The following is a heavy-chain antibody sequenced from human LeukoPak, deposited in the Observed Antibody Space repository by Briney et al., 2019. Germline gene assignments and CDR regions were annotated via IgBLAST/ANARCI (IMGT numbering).Heavy chain of an antibody. CDR1: GYSISSGYY. J-gene: IGHJ4*02. CDR2: IYHSGST. CDR3: ARAHSMHTVTAFGY. D-gene: IGHD4-17*01. Sequence: PSETLSLTCTVSGYSISSGYYWGWIRQPPGKGLEWIGSIYHSGSTYYNPSLKSRVTISVDTSKNQFSLKLSSVTAADTAVYYCARAHSMHTVTAFGYWGQGTLVTVSS. V-gene: IGHV4-38-2*02.